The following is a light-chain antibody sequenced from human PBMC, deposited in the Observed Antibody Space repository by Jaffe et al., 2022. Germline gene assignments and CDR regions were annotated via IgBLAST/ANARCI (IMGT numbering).Light chain of an antibody. CDR1: QSVSSSS. CDR2: GAS. Sequence: EIVLTQSPGTLSLSLGERATLSCRASQSVSSSSLAWYQQKPGQAPRLLIYGASSRATGIPDRFSGSGSGTDFTLTISRLEPEDFAVYYCQQYGSSQWTFGQGTKVEIK. J-gene: IGKJ1*01. CDR3: QQYGSSQWT. V-gene: IGKV3-20*01.